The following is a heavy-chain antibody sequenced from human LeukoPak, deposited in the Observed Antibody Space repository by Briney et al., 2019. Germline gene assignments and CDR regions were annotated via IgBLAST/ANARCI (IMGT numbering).Heavy chain of an antibody. Sequence: SETLSLTCTVSGGSISSYYWSWIRQPPGKGLEWIGYIYYSGSTNYNPSLKSRVTISVDTSKNQFSLKLSSVTAADTAVYYCARDFRGSVDAFDIWGQGTMVAVSS. J-gene: IGHJ3*02. V-gene: IGHV4-59*01. CDR3: ARDFRGSVDAFDI. CDR2: IYYSGST. CDR1: GGSISSYY.